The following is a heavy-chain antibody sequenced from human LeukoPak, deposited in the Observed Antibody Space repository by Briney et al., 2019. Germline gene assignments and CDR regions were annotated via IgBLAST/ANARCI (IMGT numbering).Heavy chain of an antibody. Sequence: PSETLSLTCTVSGHSISSGYYWGWIRQPPGKGLEWIGSIYHSGTTYYNPSLKSRVIISVDTSKNQFSLKLSSVTAADTAVYYCARDQPYIDVWGKGTTVTVSS. J-gene: IGHJ6*03. CDR2: IYHSGTT. V-gene: IGHV4-38-2*02. CDR1: GHSISSGYY. CDR3: ARDQPYIDV.